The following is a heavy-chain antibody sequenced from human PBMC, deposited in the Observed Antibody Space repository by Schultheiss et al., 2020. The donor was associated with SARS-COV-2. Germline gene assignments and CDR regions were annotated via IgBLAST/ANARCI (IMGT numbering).Heavy chain of an antibody. J-gene: IGHJ6*02. CDR2: IKSKTDGGTT. Sequence: GGSLRLSCAASGFTFSNAWMSWVRQAPGKGLEWVGRIKSKTDGGTTDYAAPVKGRFTISRDDSKNTLYLQMNSLKTEDTAVYYCARDPYYDFWSGYPTPPYYYYGMDVWGQGTTVTVSS. V-gene: IGHV3-15*01. CDR3: ARDPYYDFWSGYPTPPYYYYGMDV. CDR1: GFTFSNAW. D-gene: IGHD3-3*01.